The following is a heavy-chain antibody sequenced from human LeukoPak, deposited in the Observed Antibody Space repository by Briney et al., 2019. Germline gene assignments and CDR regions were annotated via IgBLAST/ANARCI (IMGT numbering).Heavy chain of an antibody. V-gene: IGHV4-38-2*02. CDR2: VFHSGST. Sequence: SETLSLTCTVSGYSISSAYQWGWGWIRQPPGRGLEWIGNVFHSGSTSYNPSLKSRLTISVDTSENQFSLKLSSVTAADTAVYYCARMPRGVAAARRQIFDYWGQGTLVTVSS. D-gene: IGHD6-13*01. CDR1: GYSISSAYQWG. J-gene: IGHJ4*02. CDR3: ARMPRGVAAARRQIFDY.